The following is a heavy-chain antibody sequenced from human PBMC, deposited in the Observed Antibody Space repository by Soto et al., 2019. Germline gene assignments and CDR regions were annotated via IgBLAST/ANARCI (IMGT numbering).Heavy chain of an antibody. CDR2: IYYSGST. D-gene: IGHD3-16*02. Sequence: SETLSLTCTVSGGSISSGGYYWSWIRQHPGKGLEWIGYIYYSGSTYYNPSLKSRVTISVDTSKNQFSLKLSSVPAADPAVYSCARVFDYIWGSYRPTLFDSWGQGTLVPVSS. CDR1: GGSISSGGYY. J-gene: IGHJ4*02. V-gene: IGHV4-31*03. CDR3: ARVFDYIWGSYRPTLFDS.